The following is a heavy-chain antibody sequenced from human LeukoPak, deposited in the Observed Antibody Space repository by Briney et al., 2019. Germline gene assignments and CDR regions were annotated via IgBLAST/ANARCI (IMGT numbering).Heavy chain of an antibody. CDR1: GGSITISSHF. Sequence: SETLSLTCAVSGGSITISSHFWRWFRQPPGQGLEWIASMNYTGTNYNPTLKSRVSMSVDSSKNYFSLKLSSVTAADTAVYYCARRVGDYSHYYFDYWGQGALVAVSS. CDR3: ARRVGDYSHYYFDY. D-gene: IGHD4-17*01. V-gene: IGHV4-39*02. J-gene: IGHJ4*02. CDR2: MNYTGT.